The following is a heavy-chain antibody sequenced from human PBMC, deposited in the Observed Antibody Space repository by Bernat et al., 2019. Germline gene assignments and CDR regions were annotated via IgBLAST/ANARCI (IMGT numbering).Heavy chain of an antibody. CDR3: ARDDYYDSSGYKPLDY. CDR2: TRNKANSYTT. Sequence: EVQVVESGGGLVQPGGSLRLSCAASGFTFSDHYMDWVRQAPGKGLEWVGRTRNKANSYTTEYAASVKGRFTISRDDSKNSLYLQMNSLKTEDTAVYYCARDDYYDSSGYKPLDYWGQGTLVTVSS. CDR1: GFTFSDHY. D-gene: IGHD3-22*01. V-gene: IGHV3-72*01. J-gene: IGHJ4*02.